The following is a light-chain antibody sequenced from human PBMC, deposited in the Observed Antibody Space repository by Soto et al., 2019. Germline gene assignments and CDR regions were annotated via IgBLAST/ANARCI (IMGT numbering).Light chain of an antibody. V-gene: IGLV1-40*01. CDR3: QAWDSSIGV. CDR2: GNS. Sequence: QSVLTQPPSVSGAPGQRVTISCTGSSSNIGAGYDVHWYQQLPGTAPKLLIYGNSNRPSGVPDRFSGSNSGNTATLTISGTQAMDEADYYCQAWDSSIGVFGGGTKLTVL. CDR1: SSNIGAGYD. J-gene: IGLJ2*01.